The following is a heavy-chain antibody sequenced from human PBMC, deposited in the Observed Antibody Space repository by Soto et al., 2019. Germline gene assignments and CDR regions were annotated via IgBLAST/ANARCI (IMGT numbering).Heavy chain of an antibody. CDR2: ISSSGNTI. V-gene: IGHV3-48*01. D-gene: IGHD1-1*01. CDR1: GFTFSSYS. Sequence: EVQLVESGGGLVQPGGSLRLSCAASGFTFSSYSMNWVRQAPGKGLEWVSYISSSGNTIYYADSVKGRFTISRDNAKNSLYLQMNSLRAEDTAVYYCARDLPTWDLGYWGQGTLVTVSS. CDR3: ARDLPTWDLGY. J-gene: IGHJ4*02.